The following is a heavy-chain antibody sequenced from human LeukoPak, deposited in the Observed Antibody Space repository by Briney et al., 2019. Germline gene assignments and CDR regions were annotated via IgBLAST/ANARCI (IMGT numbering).Heavy chain of an antibody. J-gene: IGHJ4*02. V-gene: IGHV1-24*01. CDR3: AAELEVVGATDY. CDR1: GYTLTELS. Sequence: ASVKVSCKVTGYTLTELSMHWVRQAPGKGLEWMGGFDPEDGETIYAQKFQGRVTMTEDTSTDTAYMELSSLRSEDTAVYYCAAELEVVGATDYWGQGTLVTVSS. CDR2: FDPEDGET. D-gene: IGHD1-26*01.